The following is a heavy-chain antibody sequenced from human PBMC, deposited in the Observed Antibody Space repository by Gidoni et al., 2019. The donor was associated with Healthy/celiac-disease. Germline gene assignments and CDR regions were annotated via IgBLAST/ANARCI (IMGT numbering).Heavy chain of an antibody. CDR1: TFSSYW. V-gene: IGHV3-74*01. D-gene: IGHD2-2*01. Sequence: TFSSYWMHWVRQAPGKGLVWVSRINSDGSSTSYADSVKGRFTISRDNAKNTLYLQMNSLRAEDTAVYYCARAPGCSSTSCYDPSDYYYYYMDVWGKGTTVTVSS. J-gene: IGHJ6*03. CDR3: ARAPGCSSTSCYDPSDYYYYYMDV. CDR2: INSDGSST.